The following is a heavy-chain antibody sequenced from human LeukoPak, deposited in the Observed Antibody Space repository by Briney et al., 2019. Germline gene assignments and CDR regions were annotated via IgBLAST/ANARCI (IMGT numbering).Heavy chain of an antibody. V-gene: IGHV3-74*01. CDR1: GFTLSSHW. CDR2: INNDGSRA. Sequence: GASLRLSCAASGFTLSSHWMYWARQVLGRGLVWVSRINNDGSRAFYADSVKSRFTISRNNAKNTLYLQMNSLRAEDTAVYYCARDVLGGSGFWGQGTLVTVSS. D-gene: IGHD3-16*01. J-gene: IGHJ4*02. CDR3: ARDVLGGSGF.